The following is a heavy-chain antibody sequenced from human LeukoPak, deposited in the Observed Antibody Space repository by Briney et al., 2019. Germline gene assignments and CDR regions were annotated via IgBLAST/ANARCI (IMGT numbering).Heavy chain of an antibody. D-gene: IGHD5-18*01. V-gene: IGHV3-30*18. Sequence: GGSLRLSCAASGFMFRSSWMSWLRQAPGKGLEWVAVISYDASNKYYADSVKGRFTISRDNSKNTLYLQMNSLRAEDTAVYYCAKSHGYSYGFDYWGQGTLVTVSS. CDR3: AKSHGYSYGFDY. CDR1: GFMFRSSW. J-gene: IGHJ4*02. CDR2: ISYDASNK.